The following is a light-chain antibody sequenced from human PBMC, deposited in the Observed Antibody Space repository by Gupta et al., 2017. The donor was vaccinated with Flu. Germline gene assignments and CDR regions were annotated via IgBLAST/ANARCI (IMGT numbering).Light chain of an antibody. CDR3: QQTYNTLVT. V-gene: IGKV1-39*01. CDR2: GAS. Sequence: PSSLSASVGDRVTITCRASQSISTYVNWYRQRVGEAPKLLIYGASRLQSGVSSRFSGTGSGTVFTLTVSSLQPEDYATYYCQQTYNTLVTFGGGTXVES. CDR1: QSISTY. J-gene: IGKJ4*01.